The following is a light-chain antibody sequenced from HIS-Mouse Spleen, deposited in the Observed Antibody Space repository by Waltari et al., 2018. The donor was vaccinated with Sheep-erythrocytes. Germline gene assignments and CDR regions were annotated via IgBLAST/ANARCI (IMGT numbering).Light chain of an antibody. CDR1: SSDVGSYNL. J-gene: IGLJ3*02. CDR3: CSYAGSSTPWV. CDR2: EGS. V-gene: IGLV2-23*01. Sequence: SCTGTSSDVGSYNLVSWYQQNPGKAPKLMIYEGSKRPSGVSNRFSGSKSGNTASLTISGLQAEDEADYYCCSYAGSSTPWVFGGGTKLTVL.